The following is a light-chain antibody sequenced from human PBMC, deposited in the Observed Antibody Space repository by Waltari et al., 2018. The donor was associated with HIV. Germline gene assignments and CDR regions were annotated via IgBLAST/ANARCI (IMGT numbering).Light chain of an antibody. CDR1: DFDIYGYNF. Sequence: QSAPTQPASVSGSPGQSITISCTGADFDIYGYNFVSWFQHHPGKAPKVSIYEVSNRPSGVSYRFSGSKSGNTASLTISGLQPEDEAEYFCISYISSSTPVFGGGTKLTVL. CDR3: ISYISSSTPV. V-gene: IGLV2-14*01. CDR2: EVS. J-gene: IGLJ3*02.